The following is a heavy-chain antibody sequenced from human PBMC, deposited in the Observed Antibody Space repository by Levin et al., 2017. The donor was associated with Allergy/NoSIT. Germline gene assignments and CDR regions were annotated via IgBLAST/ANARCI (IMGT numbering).Heavy chain of an antibody. J-gene: IGHJ5*02. D-gene: IGHD2-21*01. CDR2: IYYSGST. CDR1: GGSISSYY. CDR3: ARTYCGGDCFIALNWFDP. Sequence: PSETLSLTCTVSGGSISSYYWSWIRQPPGKGLEWIGYIYYSGSTNYNPSLKSRVTISVDTSKNQFSLKLSSVTAADTAVYYCARTYCGGDCFIALNWFDPWGQGTLVTVSS. V-gene: IGHV4-59*01.